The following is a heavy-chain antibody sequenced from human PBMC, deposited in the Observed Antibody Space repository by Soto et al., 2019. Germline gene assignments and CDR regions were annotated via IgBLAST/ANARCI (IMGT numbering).Heavy chain of an antibody. J-gene: IGHJ4*02. V-gene: IGHV1-8*01. Sequence: QVQLVQSGAEVREPGASVKVSCKDSGYSFTSLDINWVRQTTGQGLEWMGWMQPSSGRTGYAQKFQCRVTMTRDTSINTAYMELSSLTSDDTAFYYCARGVTAGVDYWGQGTLVTVSS. CDR1: GYSFTSLD. CDR3: ARGVTAGVDY. CDR2: MQPSSGRT. D-gene: IGHD1-26*01.